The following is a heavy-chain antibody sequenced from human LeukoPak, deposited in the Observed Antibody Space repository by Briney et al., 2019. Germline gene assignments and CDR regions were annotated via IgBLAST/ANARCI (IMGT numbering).Heavy chain of an antibody. J-gene: IGHJ6*02. CDR2: ISYDGSNK. CDR3: ARDSSGYYYVAYYYYGMDV. D-gene: IGHD3-22*01. CDR1: GFTFSSYA. V-gene: IGHV3-30-3*01. Sequence: TGGSLRLSCAASGFTFSSYAMHWVRQAPGKGLEWVAVISYDGSNKYYADSVKGRFTISRDNSKNTLYLQMNSLRAEDTAVYYCARDSSGYYYVAYYYYGMDVWGQGTTVTVSS.